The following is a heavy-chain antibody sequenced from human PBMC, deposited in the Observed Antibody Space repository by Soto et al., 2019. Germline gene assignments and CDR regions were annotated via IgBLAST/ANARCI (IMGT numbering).Heavy chain of an antibody. J-gene: IGHJ4*02. CDR3: ARESRYCSGGSCYFLPGIDY. D-gene: IGHD2-15*01. CDR1: GGTFSSYA. V-gene: IGHV1-69*12. Sequence: QVQLVQSGAEVKKPGSSVKVSCKASGGTFSSYAISWVRQAPGQGLEWMGGIIPIFGIANYAQKFQGRVTITADESTSTAYMELSILRSEDTAVYYCARESRYCSGGSCYFLPGIDYWGQGTLVTVSS. CDR2: IIPIFGIA.